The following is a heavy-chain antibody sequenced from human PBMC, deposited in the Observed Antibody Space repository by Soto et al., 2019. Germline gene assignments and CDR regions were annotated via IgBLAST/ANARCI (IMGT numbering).Heavy chain of an antibody. V-gene: IGHV3-23*01. J-gene: IGHJ4*02. CDR3: VKDRVPDGIYSSDY. CDR2: IDLSGTTT. CDR1: GFSFRDFS. D-gene: IGHD2-15*01. Sequence: EVQLLESGGDLVQPGGSLRLSCAASGFSFRDFSMNWFRQAPGKGLEWVSFIDLSGTTTYYRDSVKGRFTMSKDKSRKTVYLQMNSLRVEDTAIYYCVKDRVPDGIYSSDYWGQGVLVTVSS.